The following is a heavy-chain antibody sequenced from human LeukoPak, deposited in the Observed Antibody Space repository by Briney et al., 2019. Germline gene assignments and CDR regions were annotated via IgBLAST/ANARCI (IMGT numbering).Heavy chain of an antibody. CDR1: GFTFSTYA. Sequence: QAGGSLRLSCAASGFTFSTYAMSWVRQAPGKGLEWVSAIRGSDGSTYYADSVKGRFTISRDNSKNTLYLQTNSLRAEDTAVYYCAKGRGDCTGISCPTPFDYWGQGTLVTVSS. CDR2: IRGSDGST. V-gene: IGHV3-23*01. J-gene: IGHJ4*02. D-gene: IGHD2-2*01. CDR3: AKGRGDCTGISCPTPFDY.